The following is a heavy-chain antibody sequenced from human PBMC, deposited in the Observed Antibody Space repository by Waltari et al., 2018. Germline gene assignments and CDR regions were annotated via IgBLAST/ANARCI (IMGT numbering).Heavy chain of an antibody. CDR3: ARGFNYGETPPYSYGMDV. CDR2: INHIGST. D-gene: IGHD4-17*01. Sequence: QVQLQQWGAGLLKPSETLSLTCAVYGGSFSGYYWRWLRQPPGKGLEWIGEINHIGSTNYNPSLKSRVTISVDTSKNQFSLKLSSVTAADTAVYYCARGFNYGETPPYSYGMDVWGQGTTVTVSS. V-gene: IGHV4-34*01. J-gene: IGHJ6*02. CDR1: GGSFSGYY.